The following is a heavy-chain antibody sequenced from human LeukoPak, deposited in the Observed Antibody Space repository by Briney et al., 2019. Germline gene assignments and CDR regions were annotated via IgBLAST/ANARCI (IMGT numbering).Heavy chain of an antibody. CDR1: GYSFTTYW. CDR2: IDPSDSYT. Sequence: GESLKTSCKGSGYSFTTYWISWVRQMPGKGLEWMGRIDPSDSYTNYSPSFQGHVTISTDKSISTTYLQWSSLKASDTAMYYCARQAGSVGDYWGQGTLVTVSS. V-gene: IGHV5-10-1*01. J-gene: IGHJ4*02. CDR3: ARQAGSVGDY. D-gene: IGHD1-26*01.